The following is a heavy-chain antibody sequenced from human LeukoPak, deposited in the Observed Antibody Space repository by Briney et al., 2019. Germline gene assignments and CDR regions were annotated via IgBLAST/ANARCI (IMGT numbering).Heavy chain of an antibody. CDR3: ARVGAYHYYYYMDV. CDR2: IHHSAGT. D-gene: IGHD3-10*01. CDR1: GGSISSYY. J-gene: IGHJ6*03. V-gene: IGHV4-34*01. Sequence: PSETLSLTCTVSGGSISSYYWNWIRQPAGKGLEWIGEIHHSAGTKYNPSLKSRVTISLDTSKKQLSLKLGSVTAADTAIYYCARVGAYHYYYYMDVWGKGTTVTVSS.